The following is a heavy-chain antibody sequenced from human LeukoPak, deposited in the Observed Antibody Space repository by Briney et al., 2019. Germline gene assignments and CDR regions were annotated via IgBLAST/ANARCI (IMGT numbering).Heavy chain of an antibody. CDR3: ARGETLYYDYVWGSYRNADFDY. V-gene: IGHV1-18*01. D-gene: IGHD3-16*02. J-gene: IGHJ4*02. CDR1: GYTFTSYG. Sequence: GASVKVSCKASGYTFTSYGISWVRQAPGQGLEWMGWISAYNGNTNYAQKLQGRVTMTTDTSTSTAYMELRSLRSEETAVYYCARGETLYYDYVWGSYRNADFDYWGQGTLVTVSS. CDR2: ISAYNGNT.